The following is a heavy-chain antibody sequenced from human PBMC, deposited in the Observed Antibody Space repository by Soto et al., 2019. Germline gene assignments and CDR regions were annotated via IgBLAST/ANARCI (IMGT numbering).Heavy chain of an antibody. J-gene: IGHJ6*02. CDR2: IIPIFGTA. D-gene: IGHD4-4*01. Sequence: SVQVCFQASRGTFISYAISWVRQAPGQGLEWIGGIIPIFGTANYAQKFQGRVTITADESTSTAYMELSSLRSEDTAVYYCARVPPPRSHDYSNSQALGGYYYYGMDVWGQGTTVTVSS. V-gene: IGHV1-69*01. CDR3: ARVPPPRSHDYSNSQALGGYYYYGMDV. CDR1: RGTFISYA.